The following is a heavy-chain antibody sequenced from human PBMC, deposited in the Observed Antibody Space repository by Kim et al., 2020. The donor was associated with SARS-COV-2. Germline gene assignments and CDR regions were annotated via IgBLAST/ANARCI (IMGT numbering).Heavy chain of an antibody. Sequence: SETLSLTCTVSGGSISSGGYYWSWIRQHPGKGLEWIGYIYYSGSTYYNPSLKSRVTISVDTSKNQFSLKLSSVTAADPAVYYCARVARITIFGVVDSAFDIWGQGTMVTVSS. CDR3: ARVARITIFGVVDSAFDI. D-gene: IGHD3-3*01. CDR2: IYYSGST. CDR1: GGSISSGGYY. V-gene: IGHV4-31*03. J-gene: IGHJ3*02.